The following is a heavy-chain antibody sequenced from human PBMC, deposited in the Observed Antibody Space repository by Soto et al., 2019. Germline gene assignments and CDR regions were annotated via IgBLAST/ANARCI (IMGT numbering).Heavy chain of an antibody. Sequence: EVQLVESVGGQVRPGGSLRLSCAVSGFTFRNFAMNWVRQAPGKGLEWVSSISSTGGSIYYAESLKGRFTVSRDNAQNFLYLQMNRLGVEDTAVYYCARAAREMATTPHGYWGQGTLVTVSS. V-gene: IGHV3-21*06. CDR1: GFTFRNFA. D-gene: IGHD5-12*01. J-gene: IGHJ4*02. CDR3: ARAAREMATTPHGY. CDR2: ISSTGGSI.